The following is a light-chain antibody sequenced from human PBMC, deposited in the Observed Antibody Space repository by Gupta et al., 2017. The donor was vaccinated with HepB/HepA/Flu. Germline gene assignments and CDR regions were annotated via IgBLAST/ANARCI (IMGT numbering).Light chain of an antibody. J-gene: IGLJ3*02. V-gene: IGLV2-8*01. CDR2: EVS. CDR1: SSDIGGYNF. CDR3: SSYASSNNWV. Sequence: QSALTQPPSASGSPGQSVTIHCTGTSSDIGGYNFVSWYQQHPGKAPKLMIYEVSKWPSGVPDRFSGSKSGNTASLTVSGLQAEDEADYYCSSYASSNNWVFGGGTKLTVL.